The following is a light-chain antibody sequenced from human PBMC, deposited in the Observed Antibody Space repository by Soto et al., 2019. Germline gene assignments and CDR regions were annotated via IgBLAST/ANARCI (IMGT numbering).Light chain of an antibody. V-gene: IGLV2-23*01. CDR2: EGS. CDR1: SSDVGSYNL. J-gene: IGLJ1*01. CDR3: CSYAGSSTYV. Sequence: QSVLTQPASVSGSPGQSITISCTGTSSDVGSYNLVSWYQQHPGKAPKLMIYEGSKRPSGVSNRFSGSKSGNTASLTISGLPAEDEADYYCCSYAGSSTYVFGTGTKVTV.